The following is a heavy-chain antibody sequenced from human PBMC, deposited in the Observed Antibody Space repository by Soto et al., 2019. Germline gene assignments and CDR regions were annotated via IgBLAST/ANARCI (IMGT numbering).Heavy chain of an antibody. CDR1: GVSFSGYY. Sequence: QVQLQQWGAGLLKPSETLSPTCAVYGVSFSGYYWSWIRQPPGKGLEWIGAIKHSGSTNYNPSLKPRVNISVDTSKNKLSLKLSSVTAADTAVYYCARGRGRGYCSSTSCYRYVDSCGQGTLVTVSS. CDR3: ARGRGRGYCSSTSCYRYVDS. D-gene: IGHD2-2*02. V-gene: IGHV4-34*01. CDR2: IKHSGST. J-gene: IGHJ4*02.